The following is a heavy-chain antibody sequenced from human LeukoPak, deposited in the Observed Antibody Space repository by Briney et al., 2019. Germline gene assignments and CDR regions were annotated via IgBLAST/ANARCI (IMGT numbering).Heavy chain of an antibody. J-gene: IGHJ4*02. CDR2: INSDGSWT. CDR1: GNYW. Sequence: SGGSLRLSCAASGNYWMHWVRQAPGKGLVWVSHINSDGSWTSYADSVKGRFTISKDNAKNTVYLQMNNLRAEDTAVYYCVSFYETYWGRGTLDTVSS. V-gene: IGHV3-74*01. D-gene: IGHD2-2*01. CDR3: VSFYETY.